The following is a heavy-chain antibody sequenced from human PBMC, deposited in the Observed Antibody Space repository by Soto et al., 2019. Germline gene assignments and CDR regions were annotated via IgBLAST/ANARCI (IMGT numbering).Heavy chain of an antibody. Sequence: AASVKVSCKASGYTFTSYGINWVRQAPGQGLEWMGWISAYNGNTNYAQKLQGRVTMTTDTSTSTAYMELRSLRSDDTAVYYCARSRIVGATRPFDYWGQGTLVTVSS. D-gene: IGHD1-26*01. CDR1: GYTFTSYG. CDR3: ARSRIVGATRPFDY. CDR2: ISAYNGNT. V-gene: IGHV1-18*01. J-gene: IGHJ4*02.